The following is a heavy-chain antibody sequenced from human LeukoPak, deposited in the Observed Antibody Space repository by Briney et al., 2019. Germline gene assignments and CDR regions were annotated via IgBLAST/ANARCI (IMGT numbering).Heavy chain of an antibody. CDR1: GYTFIGYY. CDR2: INPSGGST. CDR3: AADRTIAVAGTGYYYYMDV. Sequence: ASVKVSCKASGYTFIGYYIHWVRQAPGQGLEWMGIINPSGGSTSYAQKFQGRVTMTRDMSTSTVYMELSSLRSEDTAVYYCAADRTIAVAGTGYYYYMDVWGKGTTVTVSS. D-gene: IGHD6-19*01. J-gene: IGHJ6*03. V-gene: IGHV1-46*01.